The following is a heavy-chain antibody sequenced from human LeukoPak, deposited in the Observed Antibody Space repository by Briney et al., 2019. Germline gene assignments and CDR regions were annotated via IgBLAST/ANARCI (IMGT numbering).Heavy chain of an antibody. D-gene: IGHD1-26*01. CDR1: GFTFSTYS. V-gene: IGHV3-48*01. J-gene: IGHJ6*03. CDR3: ARAYHIEGILGHYMDV. Sequence: GGSLRLSCAASGFTFSTYSMNWVRQAPGKGLEWVSYISISSSAIYSADSVKGRFTISRDNAKNSLYLQMHSLRAEDTAVYYCARAYHIEGILGHYMDVWGKGTTVTVSS. CDR2: ISISSSAI.